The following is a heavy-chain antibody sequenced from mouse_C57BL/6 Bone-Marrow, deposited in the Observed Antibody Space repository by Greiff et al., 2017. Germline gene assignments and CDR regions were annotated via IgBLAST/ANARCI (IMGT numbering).Heavy chain of an antibody. CDR2: IWSDGST. CDR1: GFSLTSYG. Sequence: VQLQASGPGLVAPSQSLSITCTVSGFSLTSYGVHWVRQPPGKGLEWLVVIWSDGSTTYNSALKSRLSINKDNSKSQVFLKMNRLQTDDTAMYYCARQGDYGSSYVLDYWGQGTTLTVSS. D-gene: IGHD1-1*01. J-gene: IGHJ2*01. V-gene: IGHV2-6-1*01. CDR3: ARQGDYGSSYVLDY.